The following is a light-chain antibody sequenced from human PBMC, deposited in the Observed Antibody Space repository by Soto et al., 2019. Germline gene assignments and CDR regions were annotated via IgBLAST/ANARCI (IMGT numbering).Light chain of an antibody. CDR2: AAS. Sequence: DIQMTQSPSSLSASVGDRVTITCRASQSISSYLNWYQQKPGKAPKLLIYAASSLESGVPSRFSGSGSGTEFTLTISSLQPDDFATYYCQQYNSYPLTFRGGTKVDI. J-gene: IGKJ4*01. V-gene: IGKV1-5*01. CDR3: QQYNSYPLT. CDR1: QSISSY.